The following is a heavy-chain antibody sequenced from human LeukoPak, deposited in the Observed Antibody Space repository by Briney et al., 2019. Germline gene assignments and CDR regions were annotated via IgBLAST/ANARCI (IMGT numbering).Heavy chain of an antibody. D-gene: IGHD3-3*01. CDR1: GYTFTGYY. CDR2: INPNSGGT. CDR3: AGSGGYDFWSPLDY. V-gene: IGHV1-2*02. Sequence: ASVKVSCKASGYTFTGYYMHWVRQAPGQGLEWMGWINPNSGGTNYAQKFQGRVTVTRDTSFTTAYMELSRLTSDDTAVYFCAGSGGYDFWSPLDYWGQGTLVTVSS. J-gene: IGHJ4*02.